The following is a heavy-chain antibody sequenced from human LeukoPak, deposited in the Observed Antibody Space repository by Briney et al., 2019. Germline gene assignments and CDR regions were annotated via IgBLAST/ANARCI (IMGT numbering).Heavy chain of an antibody. Sequence: GGSLRLSCVASGFTFDEYTMHWVRQAPGKGLEWVSFIYSGGNTHNSDSVKGRFTISRDNSKNTLYLQMNSLRAEDTAVYYCARRAGDYSHPYDYWGQGTPVIVSS. J-gene: IGHJ4*02. CDR2: IYSGGNT. CDR3: ARRAGDYSHPYDY. D-gene: IGHD3-22*01. CDR1: GFTFDEYT. V-gene: IGHV3-53*01.